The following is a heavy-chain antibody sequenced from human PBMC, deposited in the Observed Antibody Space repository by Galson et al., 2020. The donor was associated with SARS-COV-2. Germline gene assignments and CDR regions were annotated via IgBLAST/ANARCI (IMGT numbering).Heavy chain of an antibody. V-gene: IGHV3-64D*06. CDR2: ISSNGGTS. J-gene: IGHJ4*02. D-gene: IGHD2-2*01. CDR3: LSYSSTRQNH. CDR1: GFIFSDYA. Sequence: GGSLRLSCSASGFIFSDYAMNWVRQAPGKGLEYVSAISSNGGTSFYADSVNGRFTMSRDNSKNMFYLQMTALRLEDTGFYYCLSYSSTRQNHWGQGTLVTVSS.